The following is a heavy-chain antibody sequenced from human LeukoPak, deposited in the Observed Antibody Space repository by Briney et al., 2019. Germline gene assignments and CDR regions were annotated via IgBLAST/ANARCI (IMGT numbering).Heavy chain of an antibody. CDR3: APPTQVASRL. J-gene: IGHJ4*02. V-gene: IGHV3-21*04. CDR2: ISSSSSYI. D-gene: IGHD6-6*01. CDR1: GFTFSSYF. Sequence: PGGSLRLSCAASGFTFSSYFMNWVRQAPGKGLEWVSSISSSSSYIYYADSVKGRFTISRDNAKNSLYLQLNSLRAEDTAVYYCAPPTQVASRLWGQGTLVTVSS.